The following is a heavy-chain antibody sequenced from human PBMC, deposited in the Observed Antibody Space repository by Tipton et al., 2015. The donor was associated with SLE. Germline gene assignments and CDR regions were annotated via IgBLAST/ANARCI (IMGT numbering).Heavy chain of an antibody. CDR2: IYYSGST. D-gene: IGHD3-3*01. Sequence: TLSLTCTVSGGSISSSSYYWAWIRQHPGKGLEWIGSIYYSGSTYYNPSVGSRVTISVDTSKNQFSLQLSSVTAADTAVSYCAHANWSTIFVYWGQGTLVTVSS. CDR3: AHANWSTIFVY. V-gene: IGHV4-39*07. J-gene: IGHJ4*02. CDR1: GGSISSSSYY.